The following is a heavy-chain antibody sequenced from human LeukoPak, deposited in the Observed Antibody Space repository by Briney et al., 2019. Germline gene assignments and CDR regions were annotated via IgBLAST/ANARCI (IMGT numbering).Heavy chain of an antibody. Sequence: QSGGSLRLSCAASGFTFSSYAMHWVRQAPGKGLEWVAVISYDGSNKYYADSVKGRFTISRDNSKNTLYLQMNSLRAEDTAVYYCARDLITAARFIGDYWGQGTLVTVSS. V-gene: IGHV3-30-3*01. CDR3: ARDLITAARFIGDY. CDR1: GFTFSSYA. D-gene: IGHD6-6*01. CDR2: ISYDGSNK. J-gene: IGHJ4*02.